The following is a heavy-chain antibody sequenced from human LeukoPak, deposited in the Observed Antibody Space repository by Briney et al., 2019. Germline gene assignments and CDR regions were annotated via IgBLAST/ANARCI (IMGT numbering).Heavy chain of an antibody. D-gene: IGHD3-16*01. CDR3: ARDWGSTFDY. J-gene: IGHJ4*02. Sequence: AGGSLRVSCAASGFTFSSYAMHWVRQAPGKGLEWVAVISYDGSNKYYADSVKGRFTISRDNSKNTLYLQMNSLRAEDTAVYYCARDWGSTFDYWGQGTLVTVSS. CDR2: ISYDGSNK. V-gene: IGHV3-30-3*01. CDR1: GFTFSSYA.